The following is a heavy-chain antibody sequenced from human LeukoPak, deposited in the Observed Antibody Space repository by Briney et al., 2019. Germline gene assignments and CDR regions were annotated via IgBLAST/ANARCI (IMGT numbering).Heavy chain of an antibody. CDR3: ARLGDGYNYGDFDY. D-gene: IGHD5-24*01. J-gene: IGHJ4*02. CDR2: IYPGDSGT. Sequence: GESLKISCKGSGYSFSTYWIGWVRQMPGKGLEWIGLIYPGDSGTRYSPSFQGQVTFSVDKSISTAYLQWSSLKASDTAMYYCARLGDGYNYGDFDYWGQGTLVTVSS. CDR1: GYSFSTYW. V-gene: IGHV5-51*01.